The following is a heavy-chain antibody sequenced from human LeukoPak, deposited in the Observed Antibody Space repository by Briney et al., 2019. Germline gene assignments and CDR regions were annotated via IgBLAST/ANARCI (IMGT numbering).Heavy chain of an antibody. CDR1: GFTFSSYS. CDR3: ARGGSRYSSSWYYFDY. Sequence: GGSLRLSCAASGFTFSSYSMNWVRQAPGKGLEWVSSISSSSSYIYYADSVKGRFTISRDNAKNSLYLQMNSLRAEGTAVYYCARGGSRYSSSWYYFDYWGQGTLVTVSS. D-gene: IGHD6-13*01. CDR2: ISSSSSYI. J-gene: IGHJ4*02. V-gene: IGHV3-21*01.